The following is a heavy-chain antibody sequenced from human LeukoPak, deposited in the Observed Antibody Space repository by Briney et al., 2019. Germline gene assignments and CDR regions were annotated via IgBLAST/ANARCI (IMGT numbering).Heavy chain of an antibody. V-gene: IGHV3-74*01. CDR1: GFTFSNYW. D-gene: IGHD6-25*01. Sequence: GGSLRLSCAASGFTFSNYWMHWVRQAPGKGLVWVSRINTDGSTTSYADSVKGRFTISRDNARNTLYLQMNSLRAEDTAVYYCNSGGVDYWGQGTLVTVSS. J-gene: IGHJ4*02. CDR3: NSGGVDY. CDR2: INTDGSTT.